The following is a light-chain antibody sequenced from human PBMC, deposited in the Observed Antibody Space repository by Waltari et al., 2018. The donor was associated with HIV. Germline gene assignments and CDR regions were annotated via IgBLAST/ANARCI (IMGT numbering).Light chain of an antibody. J-gene: IGLJ3*02. V-gene: IGLV3-25*03. CDR2: KDS. Sequence: SYELTQPPSVSVSPGQTARITCSGDALPQQYAYWYQQKPGQAPVLVIYKDSERPSGIPERFSGSSSGTIVTLTISGVQAEDEADYYCQSADSSGTWVFGGGTKLTVL. CDR3: QSADSSGTWV. CDR1: ALPQQY.